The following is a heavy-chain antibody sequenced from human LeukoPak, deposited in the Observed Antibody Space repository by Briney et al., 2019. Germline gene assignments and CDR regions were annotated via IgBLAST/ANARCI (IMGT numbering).Heavy chain of an antibody. CDR3: AKDMSKDY. V-gene: IGHV3-9*01. CDR1: GFTFDDYA. Sequence: GGSLRLSCAASGFTFDDYAMHWVRQAPGKGLEWVSGISWNSGSIGYADSVKGRFTISRDNAKNSPYLQMNSLRAEDTALYYCAKDMSKDYWGQGTLVTVSS. J-gene: IGHJ4*02. CDR2: ISWNSGSI.